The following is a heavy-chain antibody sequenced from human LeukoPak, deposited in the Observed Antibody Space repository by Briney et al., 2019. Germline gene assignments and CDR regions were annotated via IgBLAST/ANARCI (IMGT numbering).Heavy chain of an antibody. Sequence: GGSRRLSCAPSGFTFSIYEMNWVRQAPGKGLEGVSFISSSGSTIYYADSVKGRFTISRDNAKNSLYLQMNSLRAEDTAVYYCARENYGGNGDYFDYWGQGTLVTVSS. D-gene: IGHD4-23*01. J-gene: IGHJ4*02. CDR2: ISSSGSTI. CDR1: GFTFSIYE. CDR3: ARENYGGNGDYFDY. V-gene: IGHV3-48*03.